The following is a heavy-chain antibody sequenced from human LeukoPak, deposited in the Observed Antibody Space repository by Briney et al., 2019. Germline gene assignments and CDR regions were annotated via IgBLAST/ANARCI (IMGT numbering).Heavy chain of an antibody. CDR1: GFIFSAYS. V-gene: IGHV3-48*04. CDR3: ARPYHGSGSYYIDY. Sequence: QSGGSLRLSCVASGFIFSAYSMNWVRQAPGKGLEWVSYISSSSSSIYYADSVKGRFTISRDNPKSSLYLQMNSLRAEDAAVYYCARPYHGSGSYYIDYWGQGTLVTVSS. CDR2: ISSSSSSI. D-gene: IGHD3-10*01. J-gene: IGHJ4*02.